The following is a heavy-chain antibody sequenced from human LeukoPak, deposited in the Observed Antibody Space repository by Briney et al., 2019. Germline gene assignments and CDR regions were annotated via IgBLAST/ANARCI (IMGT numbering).Heavy chain of an antibody. Sequence: GGSLRLSCATSQFNFNKFGMTWVRQAPGKGLEWVSSISGNGDSTQYAASVKGRFTISRDNAKNSLYLQMNSLRAEDTAVYYCARDRFAPYDKGGDAFDIWGQGTMVTVSS. V-gene: IGHV3-23*01. CDR3: ARDRFAPYDKGGDAFDI. CDR1: QFNFNKFG. CDR2: ISGNGDST. D-gene: IGHD3-22*01. J-gene: IGHJ3*02.